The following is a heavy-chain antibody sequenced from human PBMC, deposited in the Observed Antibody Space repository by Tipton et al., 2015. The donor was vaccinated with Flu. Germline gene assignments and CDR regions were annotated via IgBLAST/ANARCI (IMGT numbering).Heavy chain of an antibody. D-gene: IGHD3-3*02. CDR1: GFTLSIYW. CDR3: ARVAHFYSNAFDI. J-gene: IGHJ3*02. Sequence: SLRLSCEASGFTLSIYWMSWVRQAPGKGLEWVASIKQDGSEKYFVDSVKGRFTISRGNAKKSLFLQMNRLRGEDTAVYYCARVAHFYSNAFDIWGQGTLVTVSS. V-gene: IGHV3-7*03. CDR2: IKQDGSEK.